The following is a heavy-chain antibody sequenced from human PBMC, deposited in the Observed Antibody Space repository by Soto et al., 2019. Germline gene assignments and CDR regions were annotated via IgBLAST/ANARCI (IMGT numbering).Heavy chain of an antibody. CDR2: INNDGSSI. J-gene: IGHJ5*02. D-gene: IGHD3-10*01. Sequence: EEQLVESGGGLVQPGGSLRLSCAASGFTFSSYWMHWVRQAPGKGLVWVSRINNDGSSISYADSVKGRFTISRDNAKNTLYLQMHSLRVEDTAVYYCAKVGYYGSGSLGFDTWGQGTLVNVSS. CDR3: AKVGYYGSGSLGFDT. CDR1: GFTFSSYW. V-gene: IGHV3-74*01.